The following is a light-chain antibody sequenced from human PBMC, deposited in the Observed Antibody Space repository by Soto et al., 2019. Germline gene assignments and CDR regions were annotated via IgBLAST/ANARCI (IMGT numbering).Light chain of an antibody. V-gene: IGKV3-20*01. CDR2: GAS. Sequence: EIVLTQSPGTLSLSPGERATLSCRASQSVSNDYLAWYQQKPGQAPRLFIYGASSGATGIPVRFSGSGSGTDFTLTISRLEPEDFAVYYCQQYGRSPKTFGQGTKVDIK. CDR1: QSVSNDY. CDR3: QQYGRSPKT. J-gene: IGKJ1*01.